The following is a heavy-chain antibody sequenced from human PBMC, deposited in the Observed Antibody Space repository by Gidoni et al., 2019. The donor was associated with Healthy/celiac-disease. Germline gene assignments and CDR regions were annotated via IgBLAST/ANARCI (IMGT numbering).Heavy chain of an antibody. J-gene: IGHJ4*02. V-gene: IGHV3-49*03. CDR3: TREGPYGSGSLDY. CDR2: MRSKAYGGTT. Sequence: EVQLVESGGGLVQPGRSLRLSCTASGFTFGDYAMSWFRQAPGKGLEWVGFMRSKAYGGTTEYAASVKGRFTISRDDSKSIAYLQMNSLKTEDTAVYYCTREGPYGSGSLDYWGQGTLVTVSS. CDR1: GFTFGDYA. D-gene: IGHD3-10*01.